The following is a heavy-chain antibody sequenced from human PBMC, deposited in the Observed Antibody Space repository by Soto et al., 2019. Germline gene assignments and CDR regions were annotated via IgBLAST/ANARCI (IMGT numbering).Heavy chain of an antibody. CDR3: ARVPLTPNYYDSSGYYRPFDY. Sequence: SVKVSCKASGGTFSSYAISWVRQAPGQGLEWMGGIIPIFGTANYAQKFQGRVTITADESTSTAYMELSSLRSEDTAVYYCARVPLTPNYYDSSGYYRPFDYWGQGTLVTVSS. V-gene: IGHV1-69*13. J-gene: IGHJ4*02. CDR2: IIPIFGTA. CDR1: GGTFSSYA. D-gene: IGHD3-22*01.